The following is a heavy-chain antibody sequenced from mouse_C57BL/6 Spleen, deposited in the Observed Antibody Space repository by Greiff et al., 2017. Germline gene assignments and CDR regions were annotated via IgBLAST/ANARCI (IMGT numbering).Heavy chain of an antibody. CDR1: GYAFSSYW. CDR3: ARWAGTRYFDV. J-gene: IGHJ1*03. V-gene: IGHV1-80*01. CDR2: IYPGDGDT. Sequence: VQLQESGAELVKPGASVKISCKASGYAFSSYWMNWVKQRPGTGLEWIGQIYPGDGDTNYNGKFKGKATLTADKSSSTAYMQLSSLTSEDSAVYFWARWAGTRYFDVWGTGTTVTVSS. D-gene: IGHD4-1*01.